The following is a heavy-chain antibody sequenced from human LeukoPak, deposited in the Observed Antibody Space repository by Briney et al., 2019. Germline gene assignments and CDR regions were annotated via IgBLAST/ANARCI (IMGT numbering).Heavy chain of an antibody. CDR2: INTNTGNP. Sequence: ASVKVSCKASGFSFTSFGFSWVRQAPGQGLEWMGWINTNTGNPTYAQGFTGRFVFSLDTSVSTAYLQISSLKAEDTAVYYCARAAASDYWGQGTLVTVSS. V-gene: IGHV7-4-1*02. D-gene: IGHD2-15*01. CDR3: ARAAASDY. J-gene: IGHJ4*02. CDR1: GFSFTSFG.